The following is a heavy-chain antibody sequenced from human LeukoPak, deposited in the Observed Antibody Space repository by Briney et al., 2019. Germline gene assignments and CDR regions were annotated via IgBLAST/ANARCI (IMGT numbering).Heavy chain of an antibody. Sequence: PGGSLRLSCAASGFTFSNYAMSWVRQAPGKGLEWVSAISGSGSSTYYADSVKGRFTISRDNSKNTLYLQMNSLRAEDTAVYYCAKVGDSSGYYYGDYFDYWGQGTLVTVSS. CDR3: AKVGDSSGYYYGDYFDY. D-gene: IGHD3-22*01. CDR2: ISGSGSST. J-gene: IGHJ4*02. V-gene: IGHV3-23*01. CDR1: GFTFSNYA.